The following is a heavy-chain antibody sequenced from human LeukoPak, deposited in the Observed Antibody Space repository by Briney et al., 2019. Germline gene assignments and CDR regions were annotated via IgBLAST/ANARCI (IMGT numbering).Heavy chain of an antibody. CDR1: GDSVSSNSAA. CDR2: TYYRSKWYN. D-gene: IGHD1-26*01. Sequence: SQTLSLTCAISGDSVSSNSAAWNWIRQSPSRGLEWLGRTYYRSKWYNDYAVSVKSRITINPDTSKNQFSLQLNSVTPEDTAVYYCARDMYFYSGRSSAVDAFDIWGQGTMVTGSS. V-gene: IGHV6-1*01. CDR3: ARDMYFYSGRSSAVDAFDI. J-gene: IGHJ3*02.